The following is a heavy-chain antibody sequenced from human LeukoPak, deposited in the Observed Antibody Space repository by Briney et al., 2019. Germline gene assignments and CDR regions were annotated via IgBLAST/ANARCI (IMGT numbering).Heavy chain of an antibody. Sequence: SETLSLTCAVYGGSFSGYYWSWIRQPPGKGLEWLGEINHSGSTNYNPSLKSRVTISVDTSKNQFSLKLSSVTAADTAVYYCARHSRRITMIVVVIPGWFDPWGQGTLVTVSS. CDR3: ARHSRRITMIVVVIPGWFDP. J-gene: IGHJ5*02. D-gene: IGHD3-22*01. CDR2: INHSGST. V-gene: IGHV4-34*01. CDR1: GGSFSGYY.